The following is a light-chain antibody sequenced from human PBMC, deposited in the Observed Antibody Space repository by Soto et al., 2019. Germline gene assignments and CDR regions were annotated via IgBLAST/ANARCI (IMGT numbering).Light chain of an antibody. Sequence: VVLTQSPGTLSLSPGERATLSCRASQTVRNNYLAWYQQKPGQAPRLLIYDASSRATGIPDRFSGSGSGTEFTLIISSLQSEDSAVYYCQQYNSWLWTFGQGTKVDIK. CDR2: DAS. V-gene: IGKV3-20*01. J-gene: IGKJ1*01. CDR3: QQYNSWLWT. CDR1: QTVRNNY.